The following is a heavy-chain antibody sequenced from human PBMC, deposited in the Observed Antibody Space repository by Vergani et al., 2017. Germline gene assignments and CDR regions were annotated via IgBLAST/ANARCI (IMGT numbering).Heavy chain of an antibody. J-gene: IGHJ4*02. CDR3: ARGEYGILTGYRY. D-gene: IGHD3-9*01. CDR1: GYTFSDYY. Sequence: QVQVVQSGAEVKKPGASVKVSCKTSGYTFSDYYMHWVRQAPGQGLEWMGIINPSGGHTNYAQKFQGRVTMTRDTSTSTVYMELSSLRSEDTAIYYCARGEYGILTGYRYWGQGTLVTVSA. CDR2: INPSGGHT. V-gene: IGHV1-46*03.